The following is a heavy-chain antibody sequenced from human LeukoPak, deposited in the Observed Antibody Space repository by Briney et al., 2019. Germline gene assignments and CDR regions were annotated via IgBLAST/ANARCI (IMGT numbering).Heavy chain of an antibody. Sequence: TGGSLRLSCAASGFTFSGYWMHWVRQAPGKGLGWVANLKQDGSEKHFADSVKGRFTISRDNAENSLYLQMNSLRAEDTAMYYCARGTIAAPGTDYWGQGTLVTVSS. D-gene: IGHD6-13*01. CDR2: LKQDGSEK. V-gene: IGHV3-7*01. CDR1: GFTFSGYW. J-gene: IGHJ4*02. CDR3: ARGTIAAPGTDY.